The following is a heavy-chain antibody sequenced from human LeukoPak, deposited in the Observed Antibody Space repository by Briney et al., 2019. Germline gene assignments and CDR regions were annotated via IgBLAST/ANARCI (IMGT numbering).Heavy chain of an antibody. D-gene: IGHD5-24*01. CDR1: GGTFSSYA. V-gene: IGHV1-69*01. CDR3: ARTRWLHKGDGFDY. J-gene: IGHJ4*02. CDR2: IIPIFGTA. Sequence: VASVKVSCKASGGTFSSYAISWVRQAPGQGLEWMGGIIPIFGTADYAQKFQGRVTITADESTSTAYMELSSLRSEDTAVYYCARTRWLHKGDGFDYWSQGTLVTVSS.